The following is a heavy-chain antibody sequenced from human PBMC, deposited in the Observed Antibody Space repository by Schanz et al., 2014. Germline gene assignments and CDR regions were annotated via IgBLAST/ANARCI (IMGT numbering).Heavy chain of an antibody. CDR2: MNPTTGNR. CDR3: AIRCGYRTL. V-gene: IGHV1-8*01. J-gene: IGHJ4*02. CDR1: GYSFTTYD. Sequence: QVQLVQSGAEVKKPGASVRVSCKASGYSFTTYDVNWVRQATGQGLEWMGWMNPTTGNRGYAQNFQGRVTMTRDTSLKPAYMRMTALNLDVACFYNFAIRCGYRTLWGQGTLIAVSS. D-gene: IGHD5-18*01.